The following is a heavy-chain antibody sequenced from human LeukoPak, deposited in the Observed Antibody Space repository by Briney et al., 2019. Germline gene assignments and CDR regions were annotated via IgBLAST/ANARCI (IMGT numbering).Heavy chain of an antibody. J-gene: IGHJ6*02. CDR2: IYSGGST. V-gene: IGHV3-66*01. Sequence: GGSLRLSCAASGFTVSSNYMSWVRQAPGKGLEWVSVIYSGGSTYYADSVKGRFTISRDNSKNTLYLQMNSLTAEDTAVYYCATTLYGDYVHYYYGMDVWGQGTTVTVSS. D-gene: IGHD4-17*01. CDR3: ATTLYGDYVHYYYGMDV. CDR1: GFTVSSNY.